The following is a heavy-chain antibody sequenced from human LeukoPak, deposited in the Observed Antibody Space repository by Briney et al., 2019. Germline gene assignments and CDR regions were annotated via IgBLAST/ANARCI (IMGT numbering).Heavy chain of an antibody. Sequence: EASVKVSCTASGYTFTGYYMYWVRQAPGQGLEWMGWINPNSGGTQNAQKFQGRVTMTRDTSISTAYMELSRLRSDDTAVYYCALLAASDTLFYWGQGTLVTVSS. D-gene: IGHD6-13*01. J-gene: IGHJ4*02. CDR3: ALLAASDTLFY. CDR1: GYTFTGYY. V-gene: IGHV1-2*02. CDR2: INPNSGGT.